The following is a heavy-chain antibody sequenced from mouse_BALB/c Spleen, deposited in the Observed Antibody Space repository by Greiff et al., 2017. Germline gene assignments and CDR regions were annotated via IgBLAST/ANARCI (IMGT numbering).Heavy chain of an antibody. CDR2: ISYSGST. J-gene: IGHJ2*01. Sequence: EVKLMESGPGLVKPSQSLSLTCTVTGYSITSDYAWNWIRQFPGNKLEWMGYISYSGSTSYNPSLKSRISITRDTSKNQFFLQLNSVTTEDTATYYCARITTVPFDYWGQGTTLTVSS. D-gene: IGHD1-1*01. CDR3: ARITTVPFDY. CDR1: GYSITSDYA. V-gene: IGHV3-2*02.